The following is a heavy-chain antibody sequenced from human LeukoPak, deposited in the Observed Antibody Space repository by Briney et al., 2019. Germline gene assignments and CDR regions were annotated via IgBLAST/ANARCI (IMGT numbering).Heavy chain of an antibody. CDR2: INYRGNT. Sequence: VKETDWIGIINYRGNTYYNPSLKSRVTISVDTYKNQFYLKLSSVTAADTAVYYCARRDSFFFQAEDGIRGLCTVSAFLLNRYSDL. CDR3: ARRDSFFFQAEDGIRGLCTVSAFLLNRYSDL. J-gene: IGHJ2*01. D-gene: IGHD2-21*01. V-gene: IGHV4-39*01.